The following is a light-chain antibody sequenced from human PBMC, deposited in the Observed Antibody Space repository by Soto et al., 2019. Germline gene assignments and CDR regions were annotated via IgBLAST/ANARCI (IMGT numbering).Light chain of an antibody. J-gene: IGLJ2*01. V-gene: IGLV1-44*01. Sequence: QSVLTQPPSASGTPGQRVTISCSGSSSNIGSNTVNWYQQLPGTAPKLLIYSNNQRPSGVPDRFSGSKSSTSASLAISGLQSEDEADYYWAAWDDSLNGVVFGGGTKLTVL. CDR3: AAWDDSLNGVV. CDR2: SNN. CDR1: SSNIGSNT.